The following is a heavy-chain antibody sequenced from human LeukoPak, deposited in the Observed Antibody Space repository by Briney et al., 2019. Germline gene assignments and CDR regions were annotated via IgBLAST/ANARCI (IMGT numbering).Heavy chain of an antibody. Sequence: GGSLRLSCAASGLTLSGYWMHWVRQAPGKGLVWVSRINGDASSTSYADSVKGRFTISRDNAKSTLYLQMNSLRVEDTAVYYCARARGDTYGYFEYWGQGTLVTVSS. V-gene: IGHV3-74*01. CDR1: GLTLSGYW. D-gene: IGHD5-18*01. J-gene: IGHJ4*02. CDR2: INGDASST. CDR3: ARARGDTYGYFEY.